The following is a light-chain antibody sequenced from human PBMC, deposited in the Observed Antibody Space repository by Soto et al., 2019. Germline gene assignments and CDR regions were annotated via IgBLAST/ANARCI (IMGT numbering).Light chain of an antibody. J-gene: IGLJ1*01. V-gene: IGLV1-44*01. CDR2: SYT. CDR1: SSNIGSNS. CDR3: AAWDNSLSIYV. Sequence: QSVLTQPPSASWTPGPWVTISCFGSSSNIGSNSVNWYQQLPGTAPKLLVYSYTQRPSGVPDRFSGSKSGTSASLAISGLQSEDEADYYCAAWDNSLSIYVFGTGTRSPS.